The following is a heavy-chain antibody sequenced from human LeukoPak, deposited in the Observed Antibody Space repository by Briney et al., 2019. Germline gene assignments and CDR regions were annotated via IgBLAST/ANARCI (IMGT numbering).Heavy chain of an antibody. CDR1: GYTFTGYY. Sequence: RASVKVSCKASGYTFTGYYMHWVRQAPGQGLEWMGWINPNRGGTNYAQKFQGRVTMTRDTSISTAYMELSRLRSDDTAVYYCARDPPYCSSTSCYVDDYWGQGTLVTVSS. CDR3: ARDPPYCSSTSCYVDDY. V-gene: IGHV1-2*02. D-gene: IGHD2-2*01. CDR2: INPNRGGT. J-gene: IGHJ4*02.